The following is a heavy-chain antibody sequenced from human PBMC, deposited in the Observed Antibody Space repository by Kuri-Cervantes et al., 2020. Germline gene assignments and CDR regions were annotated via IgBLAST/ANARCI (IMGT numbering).Heavy chain of an antibody. Sequence: GESLKIYCAASGFTFSSYGMNWVRQAPGKGLEWVSSISSSSSYIYYADSVKGRFTISRDNAKNSLYLQMNSLRAEDTAVYYCARDRLVVVSTWSLFDYWGQGTLVTVSS. D-gene: IGHD3-22*01. CDR3: ARDRLVVVSTWSLFDY. CDR1: GFTFSSYG. V-gene: IGHV3-21*01. J-gene: IGHJ4*02. CDR2: ISSSSSYI.